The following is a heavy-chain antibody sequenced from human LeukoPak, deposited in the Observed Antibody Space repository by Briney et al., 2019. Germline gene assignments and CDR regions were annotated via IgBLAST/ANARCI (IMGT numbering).Heavy chain of an antibody. V-gene: IGHV4-30-4*01. D-gene: IGHD2-2*01. J-gene: IGHJ4*02. CDR2: IYYSGST. CDR1: GGSISSGDYY. Sequence: SQTLSLTCTVSGGSISSGDYYWSWIRQPPGKGLEWIGYIYYSGSTYYNPSLKSRVTISVDTSKNQFSLKLSSVTAADTAVYYCASHLYCSSTSCYAGGSEYWGQGTLVTVSS. CDR3: ASHLYCSSTSCYAGGSEY.